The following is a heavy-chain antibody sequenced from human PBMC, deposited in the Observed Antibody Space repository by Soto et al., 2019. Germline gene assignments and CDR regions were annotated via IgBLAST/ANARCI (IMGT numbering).Heavy chain of an antibody. Sequence: HPGGSLRLSCAASGFTFSSYSMNWVRQAPGKGLEWVSYISSSSSTIYYADSVKGRFTISRDNAKNSLYLQMNSLRAEDTAVYYCAREAGGIVVVPAAMTRDYYYYYMDVWGKGTTVTVSS. CDR3: AREAGGIVVVPAAMTRDYYYYYMDV. J-gene: IGHJ6*03. D-gene: IGHD2-2*01. CDR2: ISSSSSTI. V-gene: IGHV3-48*01. CDR1: GFTFSSYS.